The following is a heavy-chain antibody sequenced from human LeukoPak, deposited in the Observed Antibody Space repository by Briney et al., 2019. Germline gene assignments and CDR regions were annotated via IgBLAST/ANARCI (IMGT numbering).Heavy chain of an antibody. D-gene: IGHD3-10*01. CDR3: AKTLWFGELPGY. CDR1: GFTFSSYG. Sequence: GGSLRLSCAASGFTFSSYGMHWVRQAPGKGLEWVAFIRYDGSNKYFADSVKGRFTISRDNSKNTLYLQMNSLRAEDTAVYYCAKTLWFGELPGYWGQGTLVTVSS. V-gene: IGHV3-30*02. J-gene: IGHJ4*02. CDR2: IRYDGSNK.